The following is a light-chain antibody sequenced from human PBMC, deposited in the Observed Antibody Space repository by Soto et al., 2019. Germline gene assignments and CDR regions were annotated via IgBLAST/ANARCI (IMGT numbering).Light chain of an antibody. J-gene: IGLJ1*01. Sequence: QSVLTQPRSVSGSPGQSVTISCTGTSSDVGTYDFVSWYQQHPGKAPRLMIFDVSERPSGVPDRFSGSKSGNTASLTISGLQAEDDADYYCCLYAVTFYVFGTGTRSPS. V-gene: IGLV2-11*01. CDR1: SSDVGTYDF. CDR3: CLYAVTFYV. CDR2: DVS.